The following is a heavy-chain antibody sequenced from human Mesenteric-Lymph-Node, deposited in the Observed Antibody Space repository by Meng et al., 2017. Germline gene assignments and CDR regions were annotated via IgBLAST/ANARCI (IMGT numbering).Heavy chain of an antibody. CDR3: AREIGIVGATTDGDY. D-gene: IGHD1-26*01. J-gene: IGHJ4*02. V-gene: IGHV1-69*04. CDR1: GGTFSSYT. CDR2: IIPILGIA. Sequence: SVKVSCKASGGTFSSYTISWVRQAPGQGLEWMGRIIPILGIANYAQKFQGRVTITADKSTSTAYMELSSLRSEDTAVYYCAREIGIVGATTDGDYWGQGTLVT.